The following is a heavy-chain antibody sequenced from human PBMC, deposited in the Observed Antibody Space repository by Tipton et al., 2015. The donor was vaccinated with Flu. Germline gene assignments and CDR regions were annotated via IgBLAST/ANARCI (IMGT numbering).Heavy chain of an antibody. CDR1: GGSISSYY. J-gene: IGHJ2*01. V-gene: IGHV4-59*08. CDR2: IYYSEST. D-gene: IGHD5-18*01. Sequence: TLSLTCTVSGGSISSYYWSWIRQPPGKGLEWIGYIYYSESTNYNPSLKSRVTISVDTSKNQFSLKLSSVTAADTAVYYCARHKNLRGYSYELNWYFDLWGRGTLVTVSS. CDR3: ARHKNLRGYSYELNWYFDL.